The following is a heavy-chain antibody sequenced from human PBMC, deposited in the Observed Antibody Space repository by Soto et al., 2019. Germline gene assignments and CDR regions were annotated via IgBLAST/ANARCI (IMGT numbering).Heavy chain of an antibody. Sequence: GGSLRLSCAASGLTFSSYGMHWVRQAPGKGLEWVAVISYDGSNKYYADSVKGRFTISRDNSKNTLYLQMNSLRAEDTAVYYCAKDRTIAVAATNWFDPWGQGTLVTVSS. CDR3: AKDRTIAVAATNWFDP. CDR1: GLTFSSYG. V-gene: IGHV3-30*18. D-gene: IGHD6-19*01. J-gene: IGHJ5*02. CDR2: ISYDGSNK.